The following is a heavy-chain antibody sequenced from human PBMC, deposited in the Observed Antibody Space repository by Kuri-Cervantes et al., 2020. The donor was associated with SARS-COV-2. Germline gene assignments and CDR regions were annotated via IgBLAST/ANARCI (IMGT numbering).Heavy chain of an antibody. V-gene: IGHV4-59*01. CDR2: IYYSGSV. CDR1: GGSISSSY. CDR3: TTVTPTSVFDF. D-gene: IGHD4-17*01. Sequence: LSPTCTVSGGSISSSYWSWIRQPPGKGLEWIGYIYYSGSVSYNPSLMSRVTISVDTSKNQFSLRLTSVTAADTAVYYCTTVTPTSVFDFWGQGTLVTVSS. J-gene: IGHJ4*02.